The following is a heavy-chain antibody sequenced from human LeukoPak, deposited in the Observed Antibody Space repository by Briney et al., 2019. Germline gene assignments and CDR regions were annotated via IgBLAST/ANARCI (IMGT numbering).Heavy chain of an antibody. CDR2: INDSGST. D-gene: IGHD3-10*01. J-gene: IGHJ3*02. CDR1: GGSLSGFY. CDR3: ARDLFDYYGSGFTSHAFDI. V-gene: IGHV4-34*01. Sequence: SETLSLTCAVSGGSLSGFYWSWIRQTPGTGLEWIGEINDSGSTNYNPSLKSRVTISVQKSRDRFSLRLSSVTAADTALYYCARDLFDYYGSGFTSHAFDIWGQGTMVTVSS.